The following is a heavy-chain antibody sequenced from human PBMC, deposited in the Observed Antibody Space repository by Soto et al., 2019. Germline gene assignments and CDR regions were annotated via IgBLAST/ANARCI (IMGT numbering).Heavy chain of an antibody. CDR1: GFTFSSYW. D-gene: IGHD2-15*01. CDR3: ESSGSCVTRGLHY. J-gene: IGHJ4*02. CDR2: INTDGSST. V-gene: IGHV3-74*01. Sequence: EVQLVESGGGLVQPGGSLRLSCAASGFTFSSYWMHWVRQAPGKGLVWISRINTDGSSTSYVDSVQGRFTISRDNGKNTLFLQMNSLRGEDAAVYYCESSGSCVTRGLHYWGQGTRVTVPS.